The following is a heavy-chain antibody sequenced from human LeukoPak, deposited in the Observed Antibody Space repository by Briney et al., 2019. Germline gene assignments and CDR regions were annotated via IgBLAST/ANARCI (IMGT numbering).Heavy chain of an antibody. CDR3: ARSSDSSDLGY. D-gene: IGHD6-25*01. Sequence: GGSLRLSCAASGFTFRSYGMHWVRQAQGKGLEWVAVIWSDGSQQHYADSVRGRFTISRDNSKNTLYLQMNSLRVDDTAVYYCARSSDSSDLGYWGQGTLVTVSS. V-gene: IGHV3-33*01. J-gene: IGHJ4*02. CDR2: IWSDGSQQ. CDR1: GFTFRSYG.